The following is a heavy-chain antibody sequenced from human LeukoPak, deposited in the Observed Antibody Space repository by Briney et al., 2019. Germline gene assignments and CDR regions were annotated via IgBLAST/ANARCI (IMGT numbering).Heavy chain of an antibody. D-gene: IGHD6-6*01. CDR2: ISYDGSNK. Sequence: GGSLRLSCAASGFTFSSYGMHWVRQAPGKGLEWVAVISYDGSNKYYAYSVNGRFTISRDNSKNTLYLQMNSLRAEDTAVYYCAKLPEYSVDAFDIWGQGTMVTVSS. V-gene: IGHV3-30*18. CDR3: AKLPEYSVDAFDI. J-gene: IGHJ3*02. CDR1: GFTFSSYG.